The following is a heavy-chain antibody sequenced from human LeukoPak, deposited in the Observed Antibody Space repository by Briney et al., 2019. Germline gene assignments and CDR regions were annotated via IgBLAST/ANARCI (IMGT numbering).Heavy chain of an antibody. J-gene: IGHJ4*02. Sequence: PGGSLRLSCAASGLTFSNYAMSWVRQAPGKGLEWLSTISSSGGSTNCVDSVKGRFTISRDNSKNTLYLQMNSLRAEDTAVYYCAKDHEGGRWDYFDYWGQGTLVTVSS. D-gene: IGHD3-16*01. CDR2: ISSSGGST. CDR1: GLTFSNYA. CDR3: AKDHEGGRWDYFDY. V-gene: IGHV3-23*01.